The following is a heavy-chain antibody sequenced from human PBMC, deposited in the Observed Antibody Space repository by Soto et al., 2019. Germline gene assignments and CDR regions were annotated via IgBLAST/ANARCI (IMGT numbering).Heavy chain of an antibody. V-gene: IGHV4-34*01. J-gene: IGHJ6*03. CDR3: ARGRAPRYCSGGSCYRLHYYYMAV. CDR1: GGSFSGYY. CDR2: INHRGST. Sequence: QVQLQQWGAGLLKPSETLSLTCAVYGGSFSGYYWSWIRQPPGKGLDWIGAINHRGSTNYNPSLNSRVTISVDTSQNQFSLQLSSGTAADTAVYYCARGRAPRYCSGGSCYRLHYYYMAVWGKGTTVTVSS. D-gene: IGHD2-15*01.